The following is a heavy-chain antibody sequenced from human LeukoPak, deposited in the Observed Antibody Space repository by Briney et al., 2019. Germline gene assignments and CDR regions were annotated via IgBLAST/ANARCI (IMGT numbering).Heavy chain of an antibody. J-gene: IGHJ4*02. V-gene: IGHV1-2*06. CDR2: INPNSGGT. Sequence: GASVKVSCKASGYTFTGYYMHWVRQAPGQGLEWMGRINPNSGGTNYAQKSQGRVTMTRDTSISTAYMELSRLRSDDTAVYYCARGEEGYCSGGSCQEFDYWGQGTLVTVSS. CDR1: GYTFTGYY. D-gene: IGHD2-15*01. CDR3: ARGEEGYCSGGSCQEFDY.